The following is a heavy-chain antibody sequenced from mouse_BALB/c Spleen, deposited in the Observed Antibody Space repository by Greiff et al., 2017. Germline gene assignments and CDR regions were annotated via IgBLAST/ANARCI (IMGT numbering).Heavy chain of an antibody. CDR3: ARRTYYGTSPPAY. CDR1: GFTFSSYA. D-gene: IGHD1-1*01. Sequence: EVMLVESGGGLVKPGGSLKLSCAASGFTFSSYAMSWVRQSPEKRLEWVAEISSGGSYTYYPDTVTGRFTISRDNAKNTLYLEMSSLRSEDTAMYYCARRTYYGTSPPAYWGQGTLVTVSA. V-gene: IGHV5-9-4*01. CDR2: ISSGGSYT. J-gene: IGHJ3*01.